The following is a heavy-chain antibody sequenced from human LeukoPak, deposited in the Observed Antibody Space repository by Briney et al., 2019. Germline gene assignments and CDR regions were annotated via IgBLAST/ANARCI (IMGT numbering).Heavy chain of an antibody. V-gene: IGHV1-18*01. Sequence: ASVKVSCKASGYTFTSYGISWVRQAPGQGLEWMGWISAYNGNTNYAQKLQGRVTMTTDTSTSTAYMELSSLRSEDTAVYYCARDQGAYYYDSSGYYYAWYFDLWGRGTLVTVSS. J-gene: IGHJ2*01. CDR1: GYTFTSYG. CDR3: ARDQGAYYYDSSGYYYAWYFDL. D-gene: IGHD3-22*01. CDR2: ISAYNGNT.